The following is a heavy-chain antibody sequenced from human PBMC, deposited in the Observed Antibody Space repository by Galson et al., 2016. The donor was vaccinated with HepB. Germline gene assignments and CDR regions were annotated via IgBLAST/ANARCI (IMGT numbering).Heavy chain of an antibody. D-gene: IGHD4-11*01. Sequence: PGKGLEWVSVFYGHDNTYYIDSVKGRFTITRDNSKNTLYLQMNSLRAEDTAVYYCTRDDYSNLGYWGQGTLVTVSS. CDR2: FYGHDNT. CDR3: TRDDYSNLGY. V-gene: IGHV3-53*01. J-gene: IGHJ4*02.